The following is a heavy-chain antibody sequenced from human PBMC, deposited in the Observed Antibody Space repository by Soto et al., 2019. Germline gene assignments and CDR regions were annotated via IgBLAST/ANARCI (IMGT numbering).Heavy chain of an antibody. CDR2: IYSGGST. J-gene: IGHJ3*02. D-gene: IGHD2-15*01. Sequence: GGSLRLSCAASGFTVSSNYMSWVRQAPGKGLEWVSVIYSGGSTYYADSVKGRFTISRHNSKNTLYLQMNSLRAEDTAVYYCARGYRGYCSGGSCYASGAFDIWGQGTMVTVSS. V-gene: IGHV3-53*04. CDR1: GFTVSSNY. CDR3: ARGYRGYCSGGSCYASGAFDI.